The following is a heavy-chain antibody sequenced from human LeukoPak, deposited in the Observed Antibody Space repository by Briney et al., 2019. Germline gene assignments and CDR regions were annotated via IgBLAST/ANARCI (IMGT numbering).Heavy chain of an antibody. CDR3: AKGSVVPAAMGVPAFDI. D-gene: IGHD2-2*01. CDR1: GSTFSSYG. CDR2: IRYDGSNK. J-gene: IGHJ3*02. Sequence: GGSLRLSCAASGSTFSSYGMHWVRQAPGKGLEWVAFIRYDGSNKYYADSVKGRFTISRDNSKNTLYLQMNSLRAEDTAVYYCAKGSVVPAAMGVPAFDIWGQGTMVTVSS. V-gene: IGHV3-30*02.